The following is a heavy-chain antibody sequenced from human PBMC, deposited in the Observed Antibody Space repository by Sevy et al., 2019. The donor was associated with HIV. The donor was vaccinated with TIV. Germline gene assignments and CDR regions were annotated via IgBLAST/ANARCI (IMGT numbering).Heavy chain of an antibody. J-gene: IGHJ6*02. V-gene: IGHV3-64D*06. CDR3: VKFYAATPGYYYYGMDV. D-gene: IGHD2-15*01. CDR2: ISSNGGST. Sequence: GGSLRLSCSASGFTFSSYAMHWVRQAPGKGLEYVSAISSNGGSTYYAYSVKGRFTISRDNSKNTLYLQMSSLRAEDTAVYYCVKFYAATPGYYYYGMDVWGQGTTVTVSS. CDR1: GFTFSSYA.